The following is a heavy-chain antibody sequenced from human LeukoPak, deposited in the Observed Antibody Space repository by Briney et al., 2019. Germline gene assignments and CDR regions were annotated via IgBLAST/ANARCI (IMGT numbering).Heavy chain of an antibody. Sequence: PGGSLRLSCAASGFTFSNYAMNWVRQAPGKVLEWVSSIRSSSSYIYYADSLKGRFTISRDNAKNSLYLQMNSLRAEDSAVYYCARDGPSIAADFDCWGQGTLVTVSS. D-gene: IGHD6-6*01. CDR2: IRSSSSYI. CDR1: GFTFSNYA. J-gene: IGHJ4*02. V-gene: IGHV3-21*01. CDR3: ARDGPSIAADFDC.